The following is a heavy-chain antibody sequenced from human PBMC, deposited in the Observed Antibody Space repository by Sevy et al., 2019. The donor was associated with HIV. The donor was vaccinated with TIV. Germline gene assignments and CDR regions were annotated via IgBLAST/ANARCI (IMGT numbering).Heavy chain of an antibody. CDR2: ISGSGGST. J-gene: IGHJ3*02. V-gene: IGHV3-23*01. CDR3: AKVSGAYCGGDCYEDAFDI. CDR1: GFTFSSYA. Sequence: GGSLRLSCAASGFTFSSYAMSWVRQAPGKGLEWVSAISGSGGSTYYADSVKGRFTIARDNSKNTLYLQMNSLRAEDRAVYYCAKVSGAYCGGDCYEDAFDIWGQGTMVTVSS. D-gene: IGHD2-21*02.